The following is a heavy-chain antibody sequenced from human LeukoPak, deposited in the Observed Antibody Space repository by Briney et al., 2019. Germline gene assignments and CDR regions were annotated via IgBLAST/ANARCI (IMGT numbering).Heavy chain of an antibody. J-gene: IGHJ5*02. CDR2: IYYSGST. V-gene: IGHV4-59*08. D-gene: IGHD3-10*01. CDR1: GGSLSSYH. CDR3: ARGPRFGELLWHWFDP. Sequence: SETLSLTCTVSGGSLSSYHWSWIRQPPGKGLECIGYIYYSGSTNYNPSLTSRVTISEDTSKNQFSLKLRSVTAADTAVYYCARGPRFGELLWHWFDPWGQGTLVTVSS.